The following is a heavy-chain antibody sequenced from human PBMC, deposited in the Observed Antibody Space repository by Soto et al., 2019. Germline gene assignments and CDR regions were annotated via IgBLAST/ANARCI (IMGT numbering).Heavy chain of an antibody. CDR1: GFTFSTYG. J-gene: IGHJ4*02. D-gene: IGHD1-1*01. Sequence: QVQLVESGGGVVQPGRSLRLSCAASGFTFSTYGMHWVRQAPGKGLEWVAVISYDGVNKYYADSVKGRFTISRDNSQNTLYRQMNSLGAEDTAVYYCAISVSNWTDGVFDYWGQGTLVTVSS. CDR3: AISVSNWTDGVFDY. CDR2: ISYDGVNK. V-gene: IGHV3-30*03.